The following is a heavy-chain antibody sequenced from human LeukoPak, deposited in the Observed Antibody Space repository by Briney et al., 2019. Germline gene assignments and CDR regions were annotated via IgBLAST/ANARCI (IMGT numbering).Heavy chain of an antibody. D-gene: IGHD3-22*01. Sequence: PGGSLRLSCAASGFSVIEYYVTWVRQAPGKGLEWISYITRENWIYYSDSVKGRFTISRDHAKNSVYLEMNSLRADDTAVYYCARGLHLDSSGSLYYWGQGTLVTVSS. CDR2: ITRENWI. V-gene: IGHV3-69-1*01. J-gene: IGHJ4*02. CDR3: ARGLHLDSSGSLYY. CDR1: GFSVIEYY.